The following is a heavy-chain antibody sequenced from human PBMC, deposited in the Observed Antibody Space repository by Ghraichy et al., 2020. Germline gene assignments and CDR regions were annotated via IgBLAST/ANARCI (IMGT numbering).Heavy chain of an antibody. J-gene: IGHJ5*02. CDR3: ARDAEYCSSTSCYFSSNWFDP. CDR2: ISSSSSTI. CDR1: GFTFSSYS. D-gene: IGHD2-2*01. V-gene: IGHV3-48*02. Sequence: GGSLRLSCAASGFTFSSYSMNWVRQAPGKGLEWVSYISSSSSTIYYADSVKGRFTISRDNAKNSLYLQMNSLRDEDTAVYYCARDAEYCSSTSCYFSSNWFDPWGQGTLVTVSS.